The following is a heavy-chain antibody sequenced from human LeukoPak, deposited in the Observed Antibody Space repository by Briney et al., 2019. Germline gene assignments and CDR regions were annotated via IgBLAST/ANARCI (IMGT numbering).Heavy chain of an antibody. J-gene: IGHJ4*02. Sequence: QSGGSLRLSCAASGFSFSSTAMNWVRQAPGKGLEWVSASGTDGDTYYADSVRGRFTISRDNSRNTLYLQMTSLRADDTAVYYCAKKTPGTYPFDYWGQGTLVTVSP. CDR3: AKKTPGTYPFDY. CDR1: GFSFSSTA. D-gene: IGHD6-13*01. CDR2: SGTDGDT. V-gene: IGHV3-23*01.